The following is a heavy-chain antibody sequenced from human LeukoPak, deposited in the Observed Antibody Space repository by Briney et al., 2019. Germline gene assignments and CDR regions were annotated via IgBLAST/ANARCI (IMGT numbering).Heavy chain of an antibody. J-gene: IGHJ6*02. CDR1: GYTFTGYY. CDR2: INPNSGGT. CDR3: ARGAGDPTMVRGVIITCYGMDV. Sequence: ASVKVSCKASGYTFTGYYMHWVRQAPGQGREWMGWINPNSGGTNYAQKFQGRVTMTRDTSISTAYMELSRLRSDDTAVYYCARGAGDPTMVRGVIITCYGMDVWGQGTTVTVSS. V-gene: IGHV1-2*02. D-gene: IGHD3-10*01.